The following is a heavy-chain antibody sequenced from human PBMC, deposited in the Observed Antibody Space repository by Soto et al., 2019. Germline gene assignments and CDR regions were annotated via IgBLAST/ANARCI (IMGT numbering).Heavy chain of an antibody. CDR2: INSNGDRT. Sequence: GGSLRLSCSASGFIFSNYAMQWVRQAPGKGLEYVSAINSNGDRTFYSDSVRGRFTISRDNSKNTLYLQMSSLRPEDTAVYYCVREFSLQWAMAAPDYWGQGTQVTVSS. V-gene: IGHV3-64D*08. CDR1: GFIFSNYA. J-gene: IGHJ4*02. CDR3: VREFSLQWAMAAPDY. D-gene: IGHD3-3*01.